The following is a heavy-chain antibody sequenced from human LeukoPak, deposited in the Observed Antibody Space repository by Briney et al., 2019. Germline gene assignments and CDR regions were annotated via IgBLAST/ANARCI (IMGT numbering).Heavy chain of an antibody. Sequence: ASVKVSCKASGGTFSSYAISWVRQAPGQGLEWMGRIIPILGIANYAQKFQGRVTITADKSTSTAYMELSSLRSEDTAVYYCARGSGSYFQYYSDYWGQGTLVTVSS. CDR3: ARGSGSYFQYYSDY. CDR2: IIPILGIA. J-gene: IGHJ4*02. D-gene: IGHD3-10*01. V-gene: IGHV1-69*04. CDR1: GGTFSSYA.